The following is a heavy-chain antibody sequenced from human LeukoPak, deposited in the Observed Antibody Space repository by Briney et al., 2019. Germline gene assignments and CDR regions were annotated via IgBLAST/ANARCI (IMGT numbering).Heavy chain of an antibody. J-gene: IGHJ4*02. CDR1: GFTFSSYS. Sequence: GGSLRLSCAASGFTFSSYSMSWVRQAPGKGLEWVANIKQDGSEKYYVDSVKGRFTISRDNAKNSLYLQMNSLRAEDTAVYYCARDYDYWGQGTLVTVSS. CDR2: IKQDGSEK. D-gene: IGHD3-3*01. CDR3: ARDYDY. V-gene: IGHV3-7*01.